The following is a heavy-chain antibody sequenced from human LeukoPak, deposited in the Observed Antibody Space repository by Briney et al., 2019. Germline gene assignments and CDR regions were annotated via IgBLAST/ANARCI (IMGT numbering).Heavy chain of an antibody. CDR2: INPSGGST. CDR3: ARARDYDILTGRYTAYYFDY. J-gene: IGHJ4*02. CDR1: GYTFTSYY. Sequence: APVKVSCKASGYTFTSYYMHWVRQAPGQGLEWMGIINPSGGSTSYAQKFQGRVTMTRDTSTSTVYMELSSLRSEDTAVYYCARARDYDILTGRYTAYYFDYWGQGTLVTVSS. V-gene: IGHV1-46*01. D-gene: IGHD3-9*01.